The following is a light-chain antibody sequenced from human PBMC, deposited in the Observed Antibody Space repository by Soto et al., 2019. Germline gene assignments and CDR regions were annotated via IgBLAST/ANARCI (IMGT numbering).Light chain of an antibody. V-gene: IGLV2-8*01. J-gene: IGLJ3*02. Sequence: QSALTQPPSASGSPGQSVTISCTGTISDVGAYNYVSWYQRHPGKAPKLLIYEVSKRPSGVPDRFSGSKSANTASLTVSGLQADDEADYYCVSYTSSSTWVFGGGTKLTVL. CDR3: VSYTSSSTWV. CDR1: ISDVGAYNY. CDR2: EVS.